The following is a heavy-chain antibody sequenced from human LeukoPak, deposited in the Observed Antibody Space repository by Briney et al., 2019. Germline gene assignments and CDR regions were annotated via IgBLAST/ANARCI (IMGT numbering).Heavy chain of an antibody. CDR1: GGSFSGYY. V-gene: IGHV4-59*08. D-gene: IGHD1/OR15-1a*01. CDR2: GQDSGRT. J-gene: IGHJ4*02. Sequence: SETLSLTCAVYGGSFSGYYWSWIRQPPGKGLEWIAYGQDSGRTNYNPSLKSRVTISVDTSKNQFSLKLNSVTAADTAVYYCARSISGTRSKFDYWGQGTLVTVSS. CDR3: ARSISGTRSKFDY.